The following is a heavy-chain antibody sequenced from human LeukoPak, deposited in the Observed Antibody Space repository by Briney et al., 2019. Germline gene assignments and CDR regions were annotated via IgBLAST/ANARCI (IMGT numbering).Heavy chain of an antibody. D-gene: IGHD1-26*01. V-gene: IGHV3-33*01. J-gene: IGHJ6*02. CDR2: IWYDGSNK. CDR1: GFTFSSYG. CDR3: ARGGGSYRTRGYYGMDV. Sequence: GGPLRLSCAASGFTFSSYGMHWVRQAPGKGLEWVAVIWYDGSNKYYADSVKGRFTISRDNSKNTLYLQMNSLRAEDTAVYYCARGGGSYRTRGYYGMDVWGQGTTVTVSS.